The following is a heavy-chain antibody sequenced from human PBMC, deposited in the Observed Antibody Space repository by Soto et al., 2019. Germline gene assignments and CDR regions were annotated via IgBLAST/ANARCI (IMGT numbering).Heavy chain of an antibody. V-gene: IGHV4-59*08. CDR2: IYYSGST. CDR1: GGSISSYY. CDR3: ARQSGYSSGWYPD. D-gene: IGHD6-19*01. Sequence: QVQLQESGPGLVKPSETLSLTCTVSGGSISSYYWSWIRQPPGKGLEWIGYIYYSGSTNYNPSLKSRVTISVDTSKNQFSLKLSSVTAADTAVYYCARQSGYSSGWYPDRGQGTLVTVSS. J-gene: IGHJ4*02.